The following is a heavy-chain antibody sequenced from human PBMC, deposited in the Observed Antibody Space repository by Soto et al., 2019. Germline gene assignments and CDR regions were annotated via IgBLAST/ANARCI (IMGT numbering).Heavy chain of an antibody. V-gene: IGHV4-39*01. J-gene: IGHJ4*02. CDR2: IYYSVRT. Sequence: SETLSLTCTVTGASINSRSYYWGWIRQPPGKGLEWIGSIYYSVRTYNKPSLRSRVTMSIDTPKDQFSLKLKSVTAADTSLYFCARQRTSVVTQAYFDVWGPGSLVTVSS. CDR3: ARQRTSVVTQAYFDV. CDR1: GASINSRSYY. D-gene: IGHD2-21*02.